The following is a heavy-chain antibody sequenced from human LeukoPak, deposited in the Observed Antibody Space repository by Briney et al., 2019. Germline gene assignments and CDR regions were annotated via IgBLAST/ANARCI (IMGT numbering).Heavy chain of an antibody. D-gene: IGHD5-24*01. CDR1: GGSFSGYY. CDR2: INHSGST. J-gene: IGHJ3*02. Sequence: KPSETLSLTCAVYGGSFSGYYWSWIRQPPGKGLEWIGEINHSGSTNYNPSLKSRVTISVDTSKNQFSLKLSSVTAADTAVYYCATNPQGMATTHAFDIWGQGTMVTVSS. CDR3: ATNPQGMATTHAFDI. V-gene: IGHV4-34*01.